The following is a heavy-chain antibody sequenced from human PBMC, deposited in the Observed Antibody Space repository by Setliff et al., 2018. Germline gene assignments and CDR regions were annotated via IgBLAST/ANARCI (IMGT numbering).Heavy chain of an antibody. V-gene: IGHV4-39*01. Sequence: PSETLSLTCTVSGDSISSSSYYWGWLRQRPGKGREWIGSITNSGGTYHTPSLKSRVTISVDTSKDQFSLKLSSVPAADTAVYYCVRHLDDFWSCYYFDYWGQGTLVTVSS. CDR1: GDSISSSSYY. D-gene: IGHD3-3*01. CDR3: VRHLDDFWSCYYFDY. J-gene: IGHJ4*02. CDR2: ITNSGGT.